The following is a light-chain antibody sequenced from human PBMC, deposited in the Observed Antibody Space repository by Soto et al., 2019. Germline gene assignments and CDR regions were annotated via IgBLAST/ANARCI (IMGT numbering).Light chain of an antibody. CDR2: SNN. CDR3: AAWDDSLSGNV. CDR1: NSNIGTNT. V-gene: IGLV1-44*01. J-gene: IGLJ1*01. Sequence: QSALTQPPSASGTPGQRVTISFSGSNSNIGTNTVNWYQQLPGTAPKLLIYSNNQRPSGVPDRFSGSKSGTSASLAISGLQSEDEADYYCAAWDDSLSGNVFGSGTKVTVL.